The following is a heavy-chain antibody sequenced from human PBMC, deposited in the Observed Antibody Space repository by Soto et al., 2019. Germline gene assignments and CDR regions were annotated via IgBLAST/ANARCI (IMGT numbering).Heavy chain of an antibody. J-gene: IGHJ6*03. Sequence: EVQLVESGGGLVQPGRSLRVSCADSGFTFDDYAMHWVRQAPGKGLEWVSGISWNSGSIGYADSVKGRFTISRDNAKNSLYLQMNSLRAEDTALYYCAKDSVGGGSYYYYMDVWGKGTTVTVSS. CDR2: ISWNSGSI. CDR3: AKDSVGGGSYYYYMDV. V-gene: IGHV3-9*01. CDR1: GFTFDDYA. D-gene: IGHD2-15*01.